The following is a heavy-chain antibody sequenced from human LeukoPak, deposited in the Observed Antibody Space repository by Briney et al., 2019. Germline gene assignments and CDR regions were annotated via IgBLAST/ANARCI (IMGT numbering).Heavy chain of an antibody. J-gene: IGHJ4*02. CDR3: ARGDRAAAAFDS. CDR1: GFSVSSNY. CDR2: IYSGGRT. V-gene: IGHV3-53*01. D-gene: IGHD6-13*01. Sequence: PGGSLRLCCAASGFSVSSNYMNWVRQAPGKGLDWVSVIYSGGRTYYTDSVKGRFTISRDNSKNTLYLQMNSLRAEDTAVYYCARGDRAAAAFDSWGQGTLVTVSS.